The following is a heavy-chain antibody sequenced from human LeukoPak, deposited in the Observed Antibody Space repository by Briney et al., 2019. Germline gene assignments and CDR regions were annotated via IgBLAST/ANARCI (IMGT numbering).Heavy chain of an antibody. CDR1: DDSISSYY. V-gene: IGHV4-59*08. CDR3: ARLPYYYDSHGFRDYHYYMDV. J-gene: IGHJ6*03. CDR2: MFFSGAT. Sequence: PSETLSLTCTVADDSISSYYWTWIRQSPGKGLEWLAYMFFSGATTYNPSLRSRGTVLVDTSKNQFSLKLSSVPAADTAVYYCARLPYYYDSHGFRDYHYYMDVWGKGTTVTVSS. D-gene: IGHD3-22*01.